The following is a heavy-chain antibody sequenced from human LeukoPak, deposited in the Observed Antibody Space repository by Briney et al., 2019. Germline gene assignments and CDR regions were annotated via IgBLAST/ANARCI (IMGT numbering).Heavy chain of an antibody. J-gene: IGHJ4*02. CDR2: ISGSGGST. Sequence: GGSLRLSCAASGFTFSDYYMSWVRQAPGKGLEWVSAISGSGGSTYYADSVKGRFTISRDNAKNSLYLQMNSLRAEDTAVYYCARGRYNYGYIYDYWGQGTLVTVSS. V-gene: IGHV3-11*04. D-gene: IGHD5-18*01. CDR3: ARGRYNYGYIYDY. CDR1: GFTFSDYY.